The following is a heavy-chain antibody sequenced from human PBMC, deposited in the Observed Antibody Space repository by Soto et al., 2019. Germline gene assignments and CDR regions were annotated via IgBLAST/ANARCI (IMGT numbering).Heavy chain of an antibody. J-gene: IGHJ6*02. CDR3: ARDCWSLLWFGEWRDV. CDR2: ISSSSSYI. Sequence: PGGSLRLSCAASGFTFSSYSMNWVRQAPGKGLEWVSSISSSSSYIYYADSVKGRFTISRDNAKNSLYLQMNSLRAEDTAVYYCARDCWSLLWFGEWRDVWGQGTTVTVPS. V-gene: IGHV3-21*01. D-gene: IGHD3-10*01. CDR1: GFTFSSYS.